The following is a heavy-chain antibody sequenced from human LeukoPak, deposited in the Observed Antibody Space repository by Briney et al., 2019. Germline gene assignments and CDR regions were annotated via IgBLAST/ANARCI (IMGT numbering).Heavy chain of an antibody. CDR2: FDPEDGET. Sequence: ALVKVSCKVSGYTLTELSMHWVRQAPGKGLEWMGGFDPEDGETIYAQKFQGRVTMTEDTSTDTAYMELSSPRSEDTAVYYCATDRPVVVIASNAFDIWGQGTMVTVSS. J-gene: IGHJ3*02. CDR1: GYTLTELS. V-gene: IGHV1-24*01. CDR3: ATDRPVVVIASNAFDI. D-gene: IGHD2-21*01.